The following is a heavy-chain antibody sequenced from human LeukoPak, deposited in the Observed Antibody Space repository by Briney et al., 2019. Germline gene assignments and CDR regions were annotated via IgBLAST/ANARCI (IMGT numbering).Heavy chain of an antibody. CDR3: STNFNWNNSGFTY. Sequence: ASVKLSCNVSGYTFTELSMHWVRQAPGKGLEWMGGFDPEGGDTVYTEELQGSVTITGDTSTDRPYMEQISLRSEDTAVYYCSTNFNWNNSGFTYWGQGTLVTVSS. CDR1: GYTFTELS. J-gene: IGHJ4*02. D-gene: IGHD1/OR15-1a*01. CDR2: FDPEGGDT. V-gene: IGHV1-24*01.